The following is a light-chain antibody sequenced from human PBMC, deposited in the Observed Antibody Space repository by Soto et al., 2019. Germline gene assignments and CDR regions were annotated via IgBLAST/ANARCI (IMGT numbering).Light chain of an antibody. CDR2: GDS. CDR1: SSNIGAGYD. V-gene: IGLV1-40*01. CDR3: QSSDSGLSGSDV. Sequence: QSVLTKPPSVSVAPGQRVTISCTGSSSNIGAGYDVNWYQQLPGTAPKLLIFGDSNRPSGVPDRFSGSKSGTSASLAITGLHASDEADYDGQSSDSGLSGSDVFGTGTKV. J-gene: IGLJ1*01.